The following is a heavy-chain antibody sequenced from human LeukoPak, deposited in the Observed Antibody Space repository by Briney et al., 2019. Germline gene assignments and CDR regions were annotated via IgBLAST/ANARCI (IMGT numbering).Heavy chain of an antibody. CDR1: GYSFAGYY. CDR3: ARGYYSDTSGYYYVIY. J-gene: IGHJ4*02. Sequence: SVKVACKASGYSFAGYYMHWVQQAPGQGLEWMGWINPNSGGTNYAQKFQGRVTMTRDTSISTAYMELSRLRSDDTAVYYCARGYYSDTSGYYYVIYWGQGTLVTVSS. D-gene: IGHD3-22*01. CDR2: INPNSGGT. V-gene: IGHV1-2*02.